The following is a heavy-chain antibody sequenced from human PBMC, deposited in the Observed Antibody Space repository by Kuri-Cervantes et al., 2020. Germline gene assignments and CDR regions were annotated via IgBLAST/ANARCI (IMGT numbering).Heavy chain of an antibody. Sequence: GESLKISCAASGFTFSSYGMHWVRQAPGKGLEWVAVIWYDGSNKYYADSVKVRFTISRDNSKNTLYLQMNSLRAEDTAVYYCARDTGTAMAEFGGFYYWGQGTLVTVSS. CDR1: GFTFSSYG. J-gene: IGHJ4*02. D-gene: IGHD5-18*01. V-gene: IGHV3-33*01. CDR2: IWYDGSNK. CDR3: ARDTGTAMAEFGGFYY.